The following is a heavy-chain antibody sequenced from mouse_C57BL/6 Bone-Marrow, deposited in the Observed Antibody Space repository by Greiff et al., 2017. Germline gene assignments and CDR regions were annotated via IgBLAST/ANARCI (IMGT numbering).Heavy chain of an antibody. J-gene: IGHJ4*01. Sequence: VQLQQSGAELVRPGASVKLSCTASGFNIKDDYMHWVKQRPEQGLEWIGWIDPENGDTEYASKFQGKATITADTSSNTAYLQLSSLTSEDTAVNYSTSYGSSYEAMDYWGQGTSVTVSS. CDR1: GFNIKDDY. V-gene: IGHV14-4*01. CDR3: TSYGSSYEAMDY. D-gene: IGHD1-1*01. CDR2: IDPENGDT.